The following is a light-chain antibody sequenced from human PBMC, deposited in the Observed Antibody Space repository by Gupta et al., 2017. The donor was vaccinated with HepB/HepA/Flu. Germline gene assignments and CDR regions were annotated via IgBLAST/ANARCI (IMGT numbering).Light chain of an antibody. CDR3: QSYDSSLSLYV. V-gene: IGLV1-40*01. Sequence: QSVLTQPPSVSGAPGQRVTISCTGSSPNIGAGYDVYWYQQLPGTAPKLLIYGNSNRPSGVPDRFSGSKSGTSASLAITGLQAEDEADYYCQSYDSSLSLYVFGTGTKVTVL. CDR2: GNS. CDR1: SPNIGAGYD. J-gene: IGLJ1*01.